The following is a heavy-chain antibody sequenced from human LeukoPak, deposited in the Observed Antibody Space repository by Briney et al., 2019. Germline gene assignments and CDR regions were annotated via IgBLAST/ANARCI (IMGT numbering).Heavy chain of an antibody. Sequence: GRSLRLSCAASGFTFDDYAMHWVRQAPGKGLEWVSGISWNSGSIGYADSVKGRFTISRDNAKNSLYLQMNSLRAEDTALYYCAKDIGGGELLNSPFDYWGQGTLVTVSS. V-gene: IGHV3-9*01. J-gene: IGHJ4*02. CDR1: GFTFDDYA. CDR3: AKDIGGGELLNSPFDY. D-gene: IGHD3-16*01. CDR2: ISWNSGSI.